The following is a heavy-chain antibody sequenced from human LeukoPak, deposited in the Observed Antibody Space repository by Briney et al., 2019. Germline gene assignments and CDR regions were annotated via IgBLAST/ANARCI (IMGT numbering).Heavy chain of an antibody. J-gene: IGHJ4*02. CDR2: VDPEDGET. Sequence: ASVKVSCKVSGYTFTDYYMHWVPQAPGKGLEWMGLVDPEDGETIYAEKFQGRVTITADTSTDTDYMELSSLRSEDTAVYYRATTQSSFLDYWGQGTLVTVSS. D-gene: IGHD6-19*01. CDR1: GYTFTDYY. CDR3: ATTQSSFLDY. V-gene: IGHV1-69-2*01.